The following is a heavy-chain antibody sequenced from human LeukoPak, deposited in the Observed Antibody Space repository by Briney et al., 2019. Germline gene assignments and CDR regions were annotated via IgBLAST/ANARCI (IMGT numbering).Heavy chain of an antibody. CDR2: IYPGDSDT. Sequence: GESLQISCKASGYSFPSYWIGWVRQMPGKGLEWMGIIYPGDSDTRFSPSFQGQVTISADKSISTAYLQWSSLKASDTTMYYCARDDSSEAFDIWGQGTMVTVSS. V-gene: IGHV5-51*01. J-gene: IGHJ3*02. D-gene: IGHD3-22*01. CDR1: GYSFPSYW. CDR3: ARDDSSEAFDI.